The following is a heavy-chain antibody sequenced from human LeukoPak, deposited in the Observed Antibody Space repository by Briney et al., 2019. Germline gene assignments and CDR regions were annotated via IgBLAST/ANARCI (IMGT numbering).Heavy chain of an antibody. D-gene: IGHD2-2*02. V-gene: IGHV3-11*01. Sequence: MSGGSLRLSCAASGLTFTDHYMSWIRMAPGKGLEWVSSISTSGTTMYYADSVKGRFTISRDNAKNSLSLQMNSLRAEDTAVYYCARSGHCISTNCYNIWKRSLYGMDVWGQGITVTVSS. J-gene: IGHJ6*02. CDR2: ISTSGTTM. CDR1: GLTFTDHY. CDR3: ARSGHCISTNCYNIWKRSLYGMDV.